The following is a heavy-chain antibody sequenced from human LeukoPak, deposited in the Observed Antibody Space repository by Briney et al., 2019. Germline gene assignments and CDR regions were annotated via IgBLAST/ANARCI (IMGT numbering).Heavy chain of an antibody. V-gene: IGHV1-69*05. Sequence: SVKVSCKASGGTFSSYAISWVRQAPGQGLEWMGGIIPIFGTANYAQKFQGRVTITTDESTSTAYMELSSLRSEDTAVYYCASSHGSGSYYNIGQFDYWGQGTLVTVSS. J-gene: IGHJ4*02. D-gene: IGHD3-10*01. CDR1: GGTFSSYA. CDR3: ASSHGSGSYYNIGQFDY. CDR2: IIPIFGTA.